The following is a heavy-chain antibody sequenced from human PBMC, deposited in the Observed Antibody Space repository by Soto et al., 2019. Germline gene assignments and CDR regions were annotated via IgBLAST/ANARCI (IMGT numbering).Heavy chain of an antibody. CDR1: GFAFGRDG. D-gene: IGHD4-17*01. CDR2: ITDNGGGT. V-gene: IGHV3-23*01. CDR3: AKERATTTAFDY. J-gene: IGHJ4*02. Sequence: EVQLLESGGGLVQAGGSLRLSCAASGFAFGRDGMSWVRQAPGKGLEWVSLITDNGGGTYYADSVKGRFTISRDNTKNTLFLQMNSLRAEDTAVYYCAKERATTTAFDYWGRGALVTVSS.